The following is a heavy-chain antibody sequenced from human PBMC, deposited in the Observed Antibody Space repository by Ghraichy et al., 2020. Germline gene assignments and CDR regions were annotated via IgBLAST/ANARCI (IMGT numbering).Heavy chain of an antibody. Sequence: ASVKVSCKASGYTFTGYYMHWVRQAPGQGLEWMGWINPNSGGTNYAQKFQGRVTMTRDTSISTAYMELSRLRSDDTAVYYCARDEGSIAAAGTLDYWGQGTLVTVSS. D-gene: IGHD6-13*01. V-gene: IGHV1-2*02. CDR2: INPNSGGT. CDR1: GYTFTGYY. CDR3: ARDEGSIAAAGTLDY. J-gene: IGHJ4*02.